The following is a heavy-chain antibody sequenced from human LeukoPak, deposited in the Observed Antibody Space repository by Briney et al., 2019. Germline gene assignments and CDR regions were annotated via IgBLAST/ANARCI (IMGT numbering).Heavy chain of an antibody. V-gene: IGHV3-23*01. CDR3: AKGLSGSYYSAFDI. D-gene: IGHD1-26*01. J-gene: IGHJ3*02. CDR2: IRGSGGTI. CDR1: GFMFSSYV. Sequence: GGSLRLSCVASGFMFSSYVVSWVRQAPGKGLEWVSGIRGSGGTIYYADSVKGRFTIARDNSKNMLYLQMHGLRVEDTAVYYCAKGLSGSYYSAFDIWGQGTMVTVSS.